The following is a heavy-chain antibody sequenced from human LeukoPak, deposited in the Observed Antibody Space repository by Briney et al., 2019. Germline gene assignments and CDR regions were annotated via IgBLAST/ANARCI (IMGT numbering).Heavy chain of an antibody. D-gene: IGHD7-27*01. Sequence: SETLSLTCTVSGGSISSDYWSWIRQSPGKGLEWIGYIYYSGTTSYNPSLKSRVTISLDTSKNQFSLKLSSVTAADTAVYYCARGANWGSPDYWGQGTLVTISS. CDR1: GGSISSDY. CDR2: IYYSGTT. J-gene: IGHJ4*02. CDR3: ARGANWGSPDY. V-gene: IGHV4-59*01.